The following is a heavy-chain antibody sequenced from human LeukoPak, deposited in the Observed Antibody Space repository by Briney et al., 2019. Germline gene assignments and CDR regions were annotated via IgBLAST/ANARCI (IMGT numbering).Heavy chain of an antibody. CDR2: IIPIFGTA. D-gene: IGHD2-2*03. CDR3: ARDPFGYCSSTSCPIRAFDI. V-gene: IGHV1-69*05. CDR1: GGTFSSYA. Sequence: GASVKVSCKASGGTFSSYAISWVRQAPGQGLEWMGGIIPIFGTANYAQKFQGRVTITTDESTSTAYMELSSLRSEDTAVYYCARDPFGYCSSTSCPIRAFDIWGQGTMVTVSS. J-gene: IGHJ3*02.